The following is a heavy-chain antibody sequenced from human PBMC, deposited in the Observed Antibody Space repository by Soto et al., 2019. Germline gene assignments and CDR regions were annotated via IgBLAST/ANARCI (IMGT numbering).Heavy chain of an antibody. CDR1: VFTFIDYT. CDR2: ISSVGSTI. D-gene: IGHD1-26*01. J-gene: IGHJ4*02. V-gene: IGHV3-48*02. Sequence: WWSXRLSCSASVFTFIDYTINLFRQAPGKRLEWVSYISSVGSTIYYADSVKGRFTVSRDNPKNSLYLQMNSLRDEDTAVYYCERALPVGAYEHFEYRGQRPLV. CDR3: ERALPVGAYEHFEY.